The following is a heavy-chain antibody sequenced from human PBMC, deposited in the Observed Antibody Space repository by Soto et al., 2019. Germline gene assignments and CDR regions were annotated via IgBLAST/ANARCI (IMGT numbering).Heavy chain of an antibody. J-gene: IGHJ4*02. Sequence: EVQLVESGGGLVQWGGSLRLSCAASGFTFSGYSVNWVRQAPGKGLEWVSYISSGSKTIYYAESLKGRFTVSRDNARNSQYLQMNSLRDEDTAVYYCAREDILGVRSFDYWGQGTLVTVSS. D-gene: IGHD3-9*01. CDR1: GFTFSGYS. CDR3: AREDILGVRSFDY. CDR2: ISSGSKTI. V-gene: IGHV3-48*02.